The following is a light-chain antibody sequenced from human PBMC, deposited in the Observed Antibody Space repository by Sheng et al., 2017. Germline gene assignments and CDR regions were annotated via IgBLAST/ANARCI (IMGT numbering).Light chain of an antibody. CDR2: DAS. Sequence: DIQMTQSPSTLSASVGDRVIITCRASQSISSWLAWYQQKPGKAPRLLIYDASNLQTGVPSRFGGGGSGTDFTFTISNLQPEDVATYYCQHYDHRPMYTFGRGTKLDIK. CDR1: QSISSW. J-gene: IGKJ2*01. CDR3: QHYDHRPMYT. V-gene: IGKV1-33*01.